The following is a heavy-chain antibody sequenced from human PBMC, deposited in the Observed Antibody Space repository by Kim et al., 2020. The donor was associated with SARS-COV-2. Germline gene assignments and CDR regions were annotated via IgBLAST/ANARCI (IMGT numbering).Heavy chain of an antibody. CDR3: AREGETGDRSGHVAFYV. Sequence: GGSLRLSCAASGFTSSRYVMHWIRQAPGKGPEWVACISQNGGQKYYIDSVKGRFTISRDNSQSTVFVQMNSLTTEDTAMYYCAREGETGDRSGHVAFYV. V-gene: IGHV3-30*04. J-gene: IGHJ3*01. CDR1: GFTSSRYV. CDR2: ISQNGGQK. D-gene: IGHD7-27*01.